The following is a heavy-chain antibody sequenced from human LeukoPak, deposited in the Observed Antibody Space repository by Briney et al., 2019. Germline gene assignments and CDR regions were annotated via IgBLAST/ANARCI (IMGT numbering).Heavy chain of an antibody. CDR2: ISYDGSNT. J-gene: IGHJ3*02. CDR1: GFTFSSYW. Sequence: GGSLRLSCAASGFTFSSYWMSWVRQAPGKGLEWVAGISYDGSNTYYVDSVKGRCTISRDKSKNTLYLQMNSLRAEDTAVYYCARSPHIFYYDSSGYHPLDTFDMWGQGTMVTVS. CDR3: ARSPHIFYYDSSGYHPLDTFDM. V-gene: IGHV3-30*03. D-gene: IGHD3-22*01.